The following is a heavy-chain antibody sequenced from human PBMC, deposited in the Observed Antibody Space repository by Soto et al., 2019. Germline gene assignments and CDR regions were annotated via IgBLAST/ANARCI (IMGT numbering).Heavy chain of an antibody. CDR1: VGTFSSYA. Sequence: ASVKVSCKASVGTFSSYAISWVRQAPGQGLEWMGGIIPIFGTANYAQKFQGRVTITADESTSTAYMELSSLRSEDTAVYYCARDWVAGSFDYWGQGTLVTVSS. CDR2: IIPIFGTA. D-gene: IGHD6-19*01. CDR3: ARDWVAGSFDY. V-gene: IGHV1-69*13. J-gene: IGHJ4*02.